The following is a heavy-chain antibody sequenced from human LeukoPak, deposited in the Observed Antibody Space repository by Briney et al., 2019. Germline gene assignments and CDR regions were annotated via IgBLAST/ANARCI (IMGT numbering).Heavy chain of an antibody. CDR1: GFTFSSYA. J-gene: IGHJ4*02. V-gene: IGHV3-64*01. Sequence: PGGSLRLSCAASGFTFSSYAMHWVRQAPGKGLEYVSAISSNGGSTYYANSVKGRFTISRDNSKNTLYLQTGSLRAEDMAVYYCARSQTKKLVYFDYWGQGTLVTVSS. D-gene: IGHD1/OR15-1a*01. CDR3: ARSQTKKLVYFDY. CDR2: ISSNGGST.